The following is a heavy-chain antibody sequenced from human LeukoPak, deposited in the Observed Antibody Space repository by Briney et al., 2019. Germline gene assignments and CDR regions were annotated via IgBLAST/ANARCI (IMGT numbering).Heavy chain of an antibody. CDR3: ARSPGGIAALFTYYYYYYMDV. J-gene: IGHJ6*03. CDR1: SGSISSYY. D-gene: IGHD6-13*01. V-gene: IGHV4-59*12. Sequence: SETLSLTCTVSSGSISSYYWSWIRQPPGKGLEWIGYIHYSGSTNYNPSLKSRVTISVDTSKNQFSLKLSSVTAADTAVYYCARSPGGIAALFTYYYYYYMDVWGKGTTVTVSS. CDR2: IHYSGST.